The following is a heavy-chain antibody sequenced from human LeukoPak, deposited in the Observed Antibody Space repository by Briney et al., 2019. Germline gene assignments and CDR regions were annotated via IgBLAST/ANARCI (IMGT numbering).Heavy chain of an antibody. CDR3: ARGRGRIAARISNWFDP. D-gene: IGHD6-6*01. J-gene: IGHJ5*02. CDR2: MNPNSGNT. Sequence: ASVKVSCKASGYTFTSYDINWVRQATGQGLEGMGWMNPNSGNTGYAQKFQGRVTMTRNTSISTAYMELSSLRSEDTAVYYCARGRGRIAARISNWFDPWGQGTLVTVSS. CDR1: GYTFTSYD. V-gene: IGHV1-8*01.